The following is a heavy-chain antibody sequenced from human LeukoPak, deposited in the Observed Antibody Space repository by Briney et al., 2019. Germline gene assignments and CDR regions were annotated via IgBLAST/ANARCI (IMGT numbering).Heavy chain of an antibody. CDR3: ARRPYCSSTSCYSGWFDP. J-gene: IGHJ5*02. D-gene: IGHD2-2*02. Sequence: SKTLSLTCTVSGGSISSYYWSWIRQPPGKGLEWIGYIYYSGSTNYNPSLKSRVTISVDTSKNQFSLKLSSVTAADTAVYYCARRPYCSSTSCYSGWFDPWGQGTLVTVSS. CDR2: IYYSGST. V-gene: IGHV4-59*08. CDR1: GGSISSYY.